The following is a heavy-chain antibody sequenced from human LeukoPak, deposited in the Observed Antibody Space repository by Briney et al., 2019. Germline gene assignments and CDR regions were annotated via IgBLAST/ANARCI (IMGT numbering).Heavy chain of an antibody. D-gene: IGHD1-26*01. V-gene: IGHV4-59*12. CDR3: ARDHSGSYFV. J-gene: IGHJ4*02. CDR1: GGSISSYY. Sequence: PSETLSLTCTVSGGSISSYYWSWIRQPPGKGLEWIGYIYYSGSTNYNPSLKSRVTMPVDTSKNQFSLKLSSVTAADTAVYYCARDHSGSYFVWGQGTLVTVSS. CDR2: IYYSGST.